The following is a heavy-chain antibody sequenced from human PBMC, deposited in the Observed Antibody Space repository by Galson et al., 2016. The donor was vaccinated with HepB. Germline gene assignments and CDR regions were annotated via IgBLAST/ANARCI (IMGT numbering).Heavy chain of an antibody. J-gene: IGHJ6*03. D-gene: IGHD6-19*01. CDR2: MYHTEDT. V-gene: IGHV4-39*01. CDR3: ATGIVVAGKYYYYYMDV. CDR1: GASISDTEYY. Sequence: SETLSLTCTVSGASISDTEYYWGWIRQPPGRGLEWVGSMYHTEDTYYNPSLKSRVTISVDTSKNQFSLRLNSVTAADTGVYYCATGIVVAGKYYYYYMDVWGKGTTVTGSS.